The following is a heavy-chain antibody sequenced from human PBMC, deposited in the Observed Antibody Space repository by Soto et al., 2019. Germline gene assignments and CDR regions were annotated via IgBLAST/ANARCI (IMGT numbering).Heavy chain of an antibody. V-gene: IGHV4-4*02. D-gene: IGHD1-1*01. CDR3: ARKAWTRLDY. CDR2: VFHSGSA. CDR1: GGSLSTPVW. Sequence: QLQLQESGPGLVKPSGTLSLTCGVSGGSLSTPVWWSWVRLPPGKGLEWIGEVFHSGSANYNPYLQSRVTISLDKSTNQFSLRLSSVAAADTAGYYCARKAWTRLDYWCQGALVTVSS. J-gene: IGHJ4*02.